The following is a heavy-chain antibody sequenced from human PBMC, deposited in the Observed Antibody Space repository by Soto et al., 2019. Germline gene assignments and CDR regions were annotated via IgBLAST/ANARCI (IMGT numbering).Heavy chain of an antibody. V-gene: IGHV1-46*03. CDR1: GYTFTSYY. Sequence: ASVKVSCKASGYTFTSYYMHWVRQAPGQGLEWMGIINPSGGSTSYAQKFQGRVTMTRDTSTSTVYMELSSLRSEDTAVYYCARGEHDYGDYAWFAYWGQGTLVTVSS. J-gene: IGHJ4*02. CDR2: INPSGGST. CDR3: ARGEHDYGDYAWFAY. D-gene: IGHD4-17*01.